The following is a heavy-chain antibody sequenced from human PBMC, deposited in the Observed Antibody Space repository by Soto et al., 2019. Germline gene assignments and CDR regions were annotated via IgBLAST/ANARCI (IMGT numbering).Heavy chain of an antibody. CDR1: GFTFSSYS. CDR2: ISSGGNYM. J-gene: IGHJ6*03. D-gene: IGHD3-3*01. CDR3: ASALRFLGDDFYYYMDV. V-gene: IGHV3-21*01. Sequence: GGSLRLSCAASGFTFSSYSMNWVRQAPGKGLEWVSSISSGGNYMYHADSVKGRFTVSRDNAKNSLSLQMNSLRAEDTAVYYCASALRFLGDDFYYYMDVWGKGTTVTVSS.